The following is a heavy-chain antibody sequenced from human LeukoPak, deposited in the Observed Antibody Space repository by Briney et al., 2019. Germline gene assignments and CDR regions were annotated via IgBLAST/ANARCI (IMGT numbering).Heavy chain of an antibody. Sequence: GESLKISCQGSGYSFTSYWISWVRQMPGKGLEWRGRIDPSDSYTNYSPSFQGHVTISADKSISTAYLQWSSLKASDTAMYYCARRPKGNYCSSTSCYYGWFDPWGQGTLVTVSS. V-gene: IGHV5-10-1*01. CDR2: IDPSDSYT. D-gene: IGHD2-2*01. CDR3: ARRPKGNYCSSTSCYYGWFDP. CDR1: GYSFTSYW. J-gene: IGHJ5*02.